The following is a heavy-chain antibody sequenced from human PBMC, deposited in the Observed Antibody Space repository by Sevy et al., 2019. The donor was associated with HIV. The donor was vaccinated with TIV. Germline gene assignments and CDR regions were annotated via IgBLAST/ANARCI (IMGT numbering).Heavy chain of an antibody. CDR3: ARYCSGGSCYSLLPHYNYGMDV. D-gene: IGHD2-15*01. V-gene: IGHV3-7*01. Sequence: GGSLRLSCAASGFTFNMYWLTWVRQPPGKGLKGVANIKEEGSQKTCLDSVKGRFIISRDNAKESLYLQINSLRAEDTAVYYCARYCSGGSCYSLLPHYNYGMDVWGQGTTVTVSS. CDR2: IKEEGSQK. J-gene: IGHJ6*02. CDR1: GFTFNMYW.